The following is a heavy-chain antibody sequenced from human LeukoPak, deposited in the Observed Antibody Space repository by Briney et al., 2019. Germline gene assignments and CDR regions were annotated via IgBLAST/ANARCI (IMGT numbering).Heavy chain of an antibody. V-gene: IGHV3-7*03. D-gene: IGHD3-22*01. Sequence: GGSLRLSCAASGFTFRNYWMGWVRQAPGKGLEWVANTKPDGSAEYYADSVRGRFTTSRDNPKNALFLQMNNLRAEDTAVYFCAKRGVVIRVILVGFHKEAYYFDSWGQGALVTVSS. J-gene: IGHJ4*02. CDR2: TKPDGSAE. CDR1: GFTFRNYW. CDR3: AKRGVVIRVILVGFHKEAYYFDS.